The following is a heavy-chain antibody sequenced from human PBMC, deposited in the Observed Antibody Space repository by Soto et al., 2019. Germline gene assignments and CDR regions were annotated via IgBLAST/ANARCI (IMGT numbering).Heavy chain of an antibody. CDR2: IWYDGSNK. Sequence: QVQMVESGGGVVQPGRSLRLSCAASGFTFSSYGMHWVRQAPGKGLEWAAVIWYDGSNKYYADSVKGRFTISRYNSKNTLYLQMNSLRAEDTAVYYCARDGYKKLDYWGQGTLVTVSS. J-gene: IGHJ4*02. V-gene: IGHV3-33*01. CDR1: GFTFSSYG. CDR3: ARDGYKKLDY. D-gene: IGHD5-12*01.